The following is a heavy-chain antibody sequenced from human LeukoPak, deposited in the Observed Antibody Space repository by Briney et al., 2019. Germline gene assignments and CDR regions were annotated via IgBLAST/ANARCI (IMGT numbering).Heavy chain of an antibody. CDR1: GFTFDDYG. Sequence: PGGSLRLSCVASGFTFDDYGMNWVRQAPGKGLEWVSAITWNGDTTYYADSVRGRFTISRDNAKNSLYLQMNSLRAEGTALYFCARGPHAFDIWGQGTMVTVSS. CDR2: ITWNGDTT. J-gene: IGHJ3*02. V-gene: IGHV3-20*04. CDR3: ARGPHAFDI.